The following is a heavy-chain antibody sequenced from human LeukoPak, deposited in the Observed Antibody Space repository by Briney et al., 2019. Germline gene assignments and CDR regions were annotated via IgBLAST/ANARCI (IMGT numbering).Heavy chain of an antibody. CDR3: ARADFWSGYRFDY. V-gene: IGHV4-4*07. CDR1: GGSLSSYY. J-gene: IGHJ4*02. Sequence: SDTLSLTCTVSGGSLSSYYWSWIRQPAGKELDWIGRIYTSGSTDYNPSLKSRVTMSVDKSKNHLSLKLSSVTAADTAVYYCARADFWSGYRFDYWGQGTLVTVSS. CDR2: IYTSGST. D-gene: IGHD3-3*01.